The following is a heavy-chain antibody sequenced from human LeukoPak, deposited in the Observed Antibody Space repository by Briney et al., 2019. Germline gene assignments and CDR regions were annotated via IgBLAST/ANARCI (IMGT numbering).Heavy chain of an antibody. D-gene: IGHD1-14*01. J-gene: IGHJ4*02. Sequence: GSLRLSCAASGITVSFNYMSWVRQAPEKGLEWVSVIYSGGSTYYADSVKGRFTISRDTPKNTLYLQMNSLRAEDTAVYYCARALTKPGTYYFDYWGQGTLVTVSS. CDR1: GITVSFNY. CDR2: IYSGGST. CDR3: ARALTKPGTYYFDY. V-gene: IGHV3-66*01.